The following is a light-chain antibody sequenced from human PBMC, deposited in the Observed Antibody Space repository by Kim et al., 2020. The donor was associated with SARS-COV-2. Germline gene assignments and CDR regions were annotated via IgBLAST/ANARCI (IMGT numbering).Light chain of an antibody. CDR3: SSYTASVTWI. J-gene: IGLJ2*01. V-gene: IGLV2-14*02. CDR1: SSDIGGFAL. Sequence: QSALTQPASVSGSPGQSITISCAGTSSDIGGFALVSWFQHHPDKAPKLIIYDVTKRPSGVSDRFSGSKSGKTASLTISGLQAEDEADYYCSSYTASVTWIFGGGTKVTVL. CDR2: DVT.